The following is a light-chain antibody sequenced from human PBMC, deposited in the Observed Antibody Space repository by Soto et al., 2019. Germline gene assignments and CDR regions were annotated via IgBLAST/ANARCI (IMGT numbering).Light chain of an antibody. J-gene: IGLJ2*01. CDR1: SSDVGGYNY. CDR2: EVS. V-gene: IGLV2-14*01. Sequence: QSALTQPPSASGSPGQSVTISCTGTSSDVGGYNYVSWYQQHPGKAPKLMIYEVSKRPSGVSNRFSGSKSGNTASLTISGLQAEDEAYYYCSSYTTSTSFILFGGGTKVTVL. CDR3: SSYTTSTSFIL.